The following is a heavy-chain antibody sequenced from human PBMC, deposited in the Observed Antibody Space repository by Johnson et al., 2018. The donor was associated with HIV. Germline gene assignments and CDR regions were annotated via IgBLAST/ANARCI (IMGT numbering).Heavy chain of an antibody. V-gene: IGHV3-30*18. J-gene: IGHJ3*02. CDR1: GFTFSTYA. CDR3: AKVRSGYTEIDAFDI. D-gene: IGHD3-22*01. CDR2: ISYDGNNK. Sequence: QVQLVESGGGVVQPGRSLRLSCTASGFTFSTYAMHWVRRAPGKGLAWVALISYDGNNKYYADSVTGRFTFSRDNSKNTLYLQMNRLRAEDTAVYFCAKVRSGYTEIDAFDIWGQGTMVTVSS.